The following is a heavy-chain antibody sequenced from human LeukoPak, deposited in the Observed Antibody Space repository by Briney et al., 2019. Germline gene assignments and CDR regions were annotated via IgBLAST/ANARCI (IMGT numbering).Heavy chain of an antibody. CDR2: ISGSGGST. V-gene: IGHV3-23*01. J-gene: IGHJ5*02. CDR3: VLYSGSYRDWFDP. D-gene: IGHD1-26*01. Sequence: GGSLRLSCAASGFTFSSYAMSWVRQAPGKGLEWVSAISGSGGSTYYADSVKGRFTISRDNSKNTLYLQMNSLRAEDTAVYYCVLYSGSYRDWFDPWGQGTLVTVSS. CDR1: GFTFSSYA.